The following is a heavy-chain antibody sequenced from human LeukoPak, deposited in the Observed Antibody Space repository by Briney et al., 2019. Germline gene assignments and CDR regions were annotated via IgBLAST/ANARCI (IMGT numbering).Heavy chain of an antibody. J-gene: IGHJ6*03. CDR3: ARKGGDVLLWFGARYYYYYMDV. Sequence: ASVKVSCKASGYTFTSYGISWVRQAPGQGLEWMGWISAYNGNTNYAQKLQGRVTMTTDRSTSTAYMELRSLRSDDTAVYYCARKGGDVLLWFGARYYYYYMDVWGKGTTVTISS. CDR2: ISAYNGNT. CDR1: GYTFTSYG. D-gene: IGHD3-10*01. V-gene: IGHV1-18*01.